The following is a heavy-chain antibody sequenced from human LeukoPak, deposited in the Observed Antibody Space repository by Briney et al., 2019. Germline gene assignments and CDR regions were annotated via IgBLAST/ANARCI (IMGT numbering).Heavy chain of an antibody. CDR2: ISSSGSTI. V-gene: IGHV3-11*01. Sequence: PGGSLRLSCAASGFTFSDYYMSWVRQAPGKGLEWVSYISSSGSTIYYADSVKGRFTISRDTGKNSLYLQMNSLRAEDTAVYYCARDGGWFGELSPTDYWGQGTLVTVSS. J-gene: IGHJ4*02. CDR3: ARDGGWFGELSPTDY. CDR1: GFTFSDYY. D-gene: IGHD3-10*01.